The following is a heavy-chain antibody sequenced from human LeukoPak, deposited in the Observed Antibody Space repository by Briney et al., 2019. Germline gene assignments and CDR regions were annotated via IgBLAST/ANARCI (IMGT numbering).Heavy chain of an antibody. Sequence: ASVKVSCKASGYTFTGYYMHWVRQAPGQGLEWMGWINSNSGGTNYAQKFQGRVTMTRDTSISTAYMELSRLRSDDTAVYYCARGGYGAAAGTFYWGQGTLVTVSS. J-gene: IGHJ4*02. V-gene: IGHV1-2*02. CDR1: GYTFTGYY. CDR3: ARGGYGAAAGTFY. D-gene: IGHD6-13*01. CDR2: INSNSGGT.